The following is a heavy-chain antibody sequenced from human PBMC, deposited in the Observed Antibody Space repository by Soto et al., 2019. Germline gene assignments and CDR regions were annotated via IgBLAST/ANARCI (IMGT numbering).Heavy chain of an antibody. D-gene: IGHD3-22*01. CDR3: ARDSFYYYDSSGLDP. CDR2: IIPISGTT. CDR1: GDVFRSYG. V-gene: IGHV1-69*13. Sequence: SVKVSCKASGDVFRSYGINWVRQAPGQGLEWMGGIIPISGTTNYAQKFQGRVAITADESTDTVYMELRSLRSDDTAVYYCARDSFYYYDSSGLDPWGQGTLVTVSS. J-gene: IGHJ5*02.